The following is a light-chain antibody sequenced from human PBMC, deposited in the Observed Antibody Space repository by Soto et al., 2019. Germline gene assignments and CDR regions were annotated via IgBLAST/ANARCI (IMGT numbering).Light chain of an antibody. CDR3: QQYNNWPWT. V-gene: IGKV3D-15*01. CDR1: QSFNSIY. J-gene: IGKJ1*01. CDR2: GAS. Sequence: DIVVAQSPGTLSLSQGERATLSCRASQSFNSIYLAWYQQKPGQAPRLLIYGASSRATGIPDRFSGSGSGTEFTLTISSLQSEDFAVYYCQQYNNWPWTFGQGTKVDIK.